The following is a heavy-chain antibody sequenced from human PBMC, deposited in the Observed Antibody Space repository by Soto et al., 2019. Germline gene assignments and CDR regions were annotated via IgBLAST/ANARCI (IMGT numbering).Heavy chain of an antibody. CDR1: GYTFTSYY. CDR3: ARVYCSDGSCYSIDY. D-gene: IGHD2-15*01. CDR2: INPSGGST. J-gene: IGHJ4*02. V-gene: IGHV1-46*03. Sequence: QVQLVQSGAEVKKPGASVKVSCKASGYTFTSYYMHWVRQAPGQGLEWMGIINPSGGSTYEQKFQGRVTMTRDTSTSTVYMELSRLRSEDTAVYYCARVYCSDGSCYSIDYWGQGTLVTVSS.